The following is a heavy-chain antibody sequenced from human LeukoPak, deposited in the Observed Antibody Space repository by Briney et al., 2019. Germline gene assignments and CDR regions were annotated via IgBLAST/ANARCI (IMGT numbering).Heavy chain of an antibody. CDR3: TRDYDFGPPDY. Sequence: GGSLRLSCEGSVLTFRSYWLSWVRQAPGEGREWVAKIKKDGSEKYYAESVKGRFTISRDNAKNSLHVQMNSLRAEDTAVYFCTRDYDFGPPDYWGQGTLVSVSS. CDR2: IKKDGSEK. D-gene: IGHD3-3*01. CDR1: VLTFRSYW. J-gene: IGHJ4*02. V-gene: IGHV3-7*01.